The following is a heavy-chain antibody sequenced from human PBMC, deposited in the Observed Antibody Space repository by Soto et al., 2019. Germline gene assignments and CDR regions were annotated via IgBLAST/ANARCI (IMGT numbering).Heavy chain of an antibody. CDR1: GGSISSGGYY. V-gene: IGHV4-31*03. J-gene: IGHJ4*02. D-gene: IGHD6-13*01. CDR2: IYYSGST. CDR3: AREWSIAAAGFDY. Sequence: TLSLTCTVSGGSISSGGYYWSWIRQHPGKGLEWIGYIYYSGSTYYNPSLKSRITINPDTSKNQFSLQLNSVTPEDTAVYYCAREWSIAAAGFDYWGQGTLVTVSS.